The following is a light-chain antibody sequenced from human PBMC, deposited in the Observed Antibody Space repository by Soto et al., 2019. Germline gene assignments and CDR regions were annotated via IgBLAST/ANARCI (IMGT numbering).Light chain of an antibody. CDR1: SSDVGGYNF. V-gene: IGLV2-8*01. J-gene: IGLJ2*01. CDR2: EVS. Sequence: QSALTQPPSASGSPGRSVTISCTGTSSDVGGYNFVSWYQQHPGKAPKLMIYEVSKRPSGVPDRFSGSKSGNTASLTVSGLQAEDEADYYCSSYGGINNHVVFGGGTKLTVL. CDR3: SSYGGINNHVV.